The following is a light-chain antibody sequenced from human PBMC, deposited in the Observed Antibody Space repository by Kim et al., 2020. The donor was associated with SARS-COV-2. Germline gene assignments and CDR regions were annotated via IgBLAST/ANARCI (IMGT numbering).Light chain of an antibody. J-gene: IGKJ1*01. CDR3: QQSYSTPRT. CDR2: AAY. CDR1: QSISSY. V-gene: IGKV1-39*01. Sequence: EYVGDRVTITCRASQSISSYLKWYQQKQGKAPKLLIYAAYSLQSGVPSRFSGSGSGTESTLTIRSLQPEDFATYYCQQSYSTPRTFGQGTKGDIK.